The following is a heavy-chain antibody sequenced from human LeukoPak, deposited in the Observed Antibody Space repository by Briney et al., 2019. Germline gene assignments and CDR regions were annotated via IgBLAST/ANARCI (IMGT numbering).Heavy chain of an antibody. CDR3: ARGYTSPHLWFGESA. J-gene: IGHJ4*02. Sequence: ASVKVSCKASGYTFTGYYMHWVRQAPGQGLEWMGWINPNSGGTNYAQKFQGRVTMTRDTSISTAYMELSRLRSDDTAVYYCARGYTSPHLWFGESAWGQGTLVTVSS. V-gene: IGHV1-2*02. D-gene: IGHD3-10*01. CDR2: INPNSGGT. CDR1: GYTFTGYY.